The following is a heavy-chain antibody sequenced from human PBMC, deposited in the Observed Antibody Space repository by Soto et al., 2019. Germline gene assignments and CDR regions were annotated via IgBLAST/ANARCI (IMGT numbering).Heavy chain of an antibody. CDR3: ARAMDPSWFDP. Sequence: PSETLSLTCAVYGGSFSGYYWSWIRQPPGKGLEWIGEITHSGSTNYNPSLKSRVTISVDTSKNQFSLKLSSVTAADTAVYYCARAMDPSWFDPWGQGTLVTVSS. CDR2: ITHSGST. D-gene: IGHD2-2*03. J-gene: IGHJ5*02. CDR1: GGSFSGYY. V-gene: IGHV4-34*01.